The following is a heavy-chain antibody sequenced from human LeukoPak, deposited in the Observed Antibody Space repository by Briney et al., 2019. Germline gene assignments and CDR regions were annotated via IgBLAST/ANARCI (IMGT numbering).Heavy chain of an antibody. Sequence: SETLSLTCTVSGGSISSNTYYWVWLRQPPGKGLEWIGTIYYRGSTYYNSSFMSRVTISVDTSKNQFSLKLSSVTASDTAVYSCGRLAMRTRKEIDPWGQGTLVSVSS. CDR1: GGSISSNTYY. D-gene: IGHD1/OR15-1a*01. V-gene: IGHV4-39*01. J-gene: IGHJ5*02. CDR2: IYYRGST. CDR3: GRLAMRTRKEIDP.